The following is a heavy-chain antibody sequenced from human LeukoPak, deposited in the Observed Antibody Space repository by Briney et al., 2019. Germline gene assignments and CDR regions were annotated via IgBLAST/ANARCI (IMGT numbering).Heavy chain of an antibody. Sequence: SETLSLTCAVYGGSFSGYHWSWIRQPPGKGPEWIGEIDRYGDTKYNPSLKSRVTISLDTSKNQFSLKVGSVTAADTAVYYCVRDSSGWYRWFDPWGQGTLVTVSS. CDR3: VRDSSGWYRWFDP. CDR2: IDRYGDT. J-gene: IGHJ5*02. V-gene: IGHV4-34*01. CDR1: GGSFSGYH. D-gene: IGHD6-19*01.